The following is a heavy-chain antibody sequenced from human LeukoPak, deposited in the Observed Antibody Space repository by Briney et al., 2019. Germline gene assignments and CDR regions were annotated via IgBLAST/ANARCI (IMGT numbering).Heavy chain of an antibody. J-gene: IGHJ6*02. CDR3: ARGFYYYYGMDV. CDR2: IIPILGIA. V-gene: IGHV1-69*04. CDR1: GYTFTSYA. Sequence: ASVKVSCKASGYTFTSYAMHWVRQAPGQRLEWMGRIIPILGIANYAQKFQGRVTITADKSTSTAYMELSSLRSEDTAVYYCARGFYYYYGMDVWGQGTTVTVSS.